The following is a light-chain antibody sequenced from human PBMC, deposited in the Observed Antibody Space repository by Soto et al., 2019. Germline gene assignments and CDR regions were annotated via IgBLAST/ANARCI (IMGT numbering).Light chain of an antibody. V-gene: IGKV3-11*01. Sequence: EIILTQSPATLSAFPGDRVTLSCRASQALNTRLAWYQHKPGQAPRLLLYLTSNREAGVPSRFSAWGSETDFTLAISDVQPEDFAVYYCQQRKSWPRTFGQGTKVDIK. CDR3: QQRKSWPRT. CDR1: QALNTR. CDR2: LTS. J-gene: IGKJ1*01.